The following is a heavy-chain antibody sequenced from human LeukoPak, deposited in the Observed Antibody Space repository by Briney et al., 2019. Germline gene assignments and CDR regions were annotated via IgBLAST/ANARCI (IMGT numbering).Heavy chain of an antibody. V-gene: IGHV1-46*01. D-gene: IGHD2-2*02. CDR1: GYTFTSHY. Sequence: ASVRVSCKASGYTFTSHYMHWVRQAPGQGLEWMGIINPSGGSTSYAQKFQGRVTMTRDMSTSTVYMELSSLRSEDTAVYYCARGSLYWARYFDLWGRGTLVTVSS. CDR3: ARGSLYWARYFDL. J-gene: IGHJ2*01. CDR2: INPSGGST.